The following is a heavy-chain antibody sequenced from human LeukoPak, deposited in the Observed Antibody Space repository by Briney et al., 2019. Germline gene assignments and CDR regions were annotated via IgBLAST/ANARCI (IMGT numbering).Heavy chain of an antibody. J-gene: IGHJ6*02. CDR1: GGSISSGDYY. CDR3: AREEEAAPYGMDV. CDR2: IYYSGST. Sequence: KPSETLSPTCTVSGGSISSGDYYWSWIRQPPGKGLEWIGYIYYSGSTYYNPSLKSRVTISVDTSKNQFSLKLGSVTAADTAVYYCAREEEAAPYGMDVWGQGTTVTVSS. V-gene: IGHV4-30-4*01. D-gene: IGHD6-6*01.